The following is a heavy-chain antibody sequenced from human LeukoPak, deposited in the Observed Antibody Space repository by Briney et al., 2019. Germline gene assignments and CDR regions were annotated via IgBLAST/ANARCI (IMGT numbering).Heavy chain of an antibody. J-gene: IGHJ4*02. CDR3: ARVGDYALKD. CDR2: NYYSGSP. V-gene: IGHV4-59*12. D-gene: IGHD3-16*01. Sequence: PSETLSLTCTVSGVSISSYYWSWIRQPPGKGLEWIGYNYYSGSPNYNPSLKSRVTMSVDTSKNQFSLKLRSVTAADTAVYYCARVGDYALKDWGQGTLVTVSS. CDR1: GVSISSYY.